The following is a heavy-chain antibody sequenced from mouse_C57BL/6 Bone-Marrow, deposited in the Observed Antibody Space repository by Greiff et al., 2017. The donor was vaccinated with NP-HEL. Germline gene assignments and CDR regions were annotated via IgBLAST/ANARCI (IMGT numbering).Heavy chain of an antibody. CDR3: TTRGITTVVARYFDV. D-gene: IGHD1-1*01. Sequence: VQLQQSGAELVRPGASVKLSCTASGFNIKDDYMHWVKQRPEQGLEWIGWIDPEHGDTEYASKFQGKATITADTSSNTAYLQLSSLTSADTAVYYCTTRGITTVVARYFDVWGTGTTVTVSS. V-gene: IGHV14-4*01. CDR2: IDPEHGDT. J-gene: IGHJ1*03. CDR1: GFNIKDDY.